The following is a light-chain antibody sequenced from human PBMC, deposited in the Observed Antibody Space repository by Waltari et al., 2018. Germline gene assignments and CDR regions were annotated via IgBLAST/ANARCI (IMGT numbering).Light chain of an antibody. Sequence: QSVLTQPPSVSGAPGQRVTISCTGSGSNIGAGYDVHWYQQFPRAAPRLLIYVRTTRPLGVPDRFFGSTSGTSASLAIIGLQAEDEADYYCQSYDTSLSVVFGGGTKVTVL. J-gene: IGLJ3*02. CDR2: VRT. CDR1: GSNIGAGYD. V-gene: IGLV1-40*01. CDR3: QSYDTSLSVV.